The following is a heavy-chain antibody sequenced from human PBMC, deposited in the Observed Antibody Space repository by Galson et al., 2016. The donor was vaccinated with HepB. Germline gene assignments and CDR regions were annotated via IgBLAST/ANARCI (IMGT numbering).Heavy chain of an antibody. CDR1: GGAIRISY. J-gene: IGHJ4*02. V-gene: IGHV4-59*05. Sequence: SETLSLTCTVSGGAIRISYWSWIRQPPGKGLEWIGRIYYSGSTYNNPSLRSRVTISVDTAKNQFSLKLSSVTAADTAVYYCARLPYSTYYYFDYWGQGTLVTVSS. CDR3: ARLPYSTYYYFDY. CDR2: IYYSGST. D-gene: IGHD2-15*01.